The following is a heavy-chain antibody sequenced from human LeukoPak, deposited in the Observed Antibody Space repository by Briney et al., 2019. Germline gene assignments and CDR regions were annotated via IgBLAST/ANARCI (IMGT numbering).Heavy chain of an antibody. V-gene: IGHV3-20*01. D-gene: IGHD2-2*03. CDR3: ARGNGLDIVVVPAARSDAFDI. Sequence: GGSLRLSCAASGFTFDDYGMSWVRQAPGKGLEWVSGINWNGGSTGYADSVKGRFTISRDNAKNSLYLQMNSLRAEDTALYHCARGNGLDIVVVPAARSDAFDIWGQGTMVTVSS. CDR1: GFTFDDYG. CDR2: INWNGGST. J-gene: IGHJ3*02.